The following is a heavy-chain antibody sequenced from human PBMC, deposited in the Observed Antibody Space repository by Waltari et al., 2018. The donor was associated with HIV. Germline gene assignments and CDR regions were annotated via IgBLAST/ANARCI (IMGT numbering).Heavy chain of an antibody. CDR3: ANSLGRIVDY. CDR2: ISGGGEST. J-gene: IGHJ4*02. Sequence: EVQLLESGGGLVQSGGSLRVSCAASGFTFSSYPMSWVRQAPGKGVGWVSGISGGGESTYYADSVKGRFTISRDNSKNTLYLQMNSLRAEDTAVYYCANSLGRIVDYWGQGTLVTVSS. V-gene: IGHV3-23*01. CDR1: GFTFSSYP. D-gene: IGHD2-15*01.